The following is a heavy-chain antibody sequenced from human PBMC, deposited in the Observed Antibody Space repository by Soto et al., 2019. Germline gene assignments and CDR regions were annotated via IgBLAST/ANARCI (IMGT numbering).Heavy chain of an antibody. Sequence: SETLSLTCTVSGGSISSYYWSWIRQPAGKGLEWIGRIYTSGSTNYNPSLKSRVTMSVDTSKNQFSLKLSSVTAADTAVYYCARDGSSSWYKAHGFDPWGQGXLVTVDS. CDR1: GGSISSYY. D-gene: IGHD6-13*01. V-gene: IGHV4-4*07. CDR3: ARDGSSSWYKAHGFDP. CDR2: IYTSGST. J-gene: IGHJ5*02.